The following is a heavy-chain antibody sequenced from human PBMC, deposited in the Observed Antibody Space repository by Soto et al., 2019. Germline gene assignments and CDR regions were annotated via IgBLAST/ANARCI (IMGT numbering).Heavy chain of an antibody. V-gene: IGHV3-33*01. CDR3: ARARADTAMVDY. J-gene: IGHJ4*02. CDR1: GFTFSSYG. Sequence: QVQLVESGGGVVQPGRSLRLSCAASGFTFSSYGMHWVRQAPGKGLEWGAVILYDGSNKYYADSVKGRFTISRDNSKNTLYLQMNSLRAEDTAVYYCARARADTAMVDYWGQGTLVTVSS. D-gene: IGHD5-18*01. CDR2: ILYDGSNK.